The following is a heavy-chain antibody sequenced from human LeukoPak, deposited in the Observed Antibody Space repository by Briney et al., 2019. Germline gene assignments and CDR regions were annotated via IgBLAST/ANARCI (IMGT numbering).Heavy chain of an antibody. V-gene: IGHV3-21*01. CDR2: INSGSSHI. D-gene: IGHD3-16*01. CDR3: AKSTRAVMAMMDV. CDR1: GFTFSSYS. J-gene: IGHJ6*04. Sequence: GGSLRLSCAVSGFTFSSYSMNWARQAPGKGLEWVSSINSGSSHIYYADSVKGRFTISRDNAKNSLYLQMNSLRAEDTAVYFCAKSTRAVMAMMDVWGKGTTVTVSS.